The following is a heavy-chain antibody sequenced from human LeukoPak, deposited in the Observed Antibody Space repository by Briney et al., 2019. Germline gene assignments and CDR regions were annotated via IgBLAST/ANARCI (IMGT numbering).Heavy chain of an antibody. Sequence: SVKVSCKASGGSFSDYSISWVRQAPGQGLEWMGRIIAILDTAHYAQKFQGRFTITADKSTTTVYMELSSLRSDDTAVYYCVRSGYDYDWFDPWGQGTPVTVSS. CDR3: VRSGYDYDWFDP. D-gene: IGHD5-12*01. CDR1: GGSFSDYS. CDR2: IIAILDTA. V-gene: IGHV1-69*08. J-gene: IGHJ5*02.